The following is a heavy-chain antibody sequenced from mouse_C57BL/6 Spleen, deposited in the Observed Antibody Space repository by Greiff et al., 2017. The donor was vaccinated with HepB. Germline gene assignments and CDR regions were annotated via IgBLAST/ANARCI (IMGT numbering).Heavy chain of an antibody. CDR1: GYTFTSYW. V-gene: IGHV1-55*01. CDR3: ARKNRLDRGFAY. CDR2: IYPGSGST. J-gene: IGHJ3*01. D-gene: IGHD3-3*01. Sequence: QVQLKESGAELVKPGASVKMSCKASGYTFTSYWITWVKQRPGQGLEWIGDIYPGSGSTNYNEKFKSKATLTVDTSSSTACMQHSSLTSEDSAVYYCARKNRLDRGFAYWGQGTLVTVSA.